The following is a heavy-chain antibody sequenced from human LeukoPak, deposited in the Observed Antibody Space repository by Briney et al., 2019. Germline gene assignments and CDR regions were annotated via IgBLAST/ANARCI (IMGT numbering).Heavy chain of an antibody. CDR2: ISGSGDST. J-gene: IGHJ4*02. CDR3: AIETELGFDY. CDR1: EFTFSSYA. Sequence: GGSLRPSCVASEFTFSSYAMSWVRQAPGKGLEWVSGISGSGDSTYYAGSVQGRFTISRDNSKNTLYLQLNSLRAEDTAVYYCAIETELGFDYWGQGTLVTVSS. V-gene: IGHV3-23*01. D-gene: IGHD7-27*01.